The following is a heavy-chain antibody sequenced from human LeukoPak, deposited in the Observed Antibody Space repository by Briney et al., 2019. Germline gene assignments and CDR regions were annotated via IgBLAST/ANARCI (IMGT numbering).Heavy chain of an antibody. CDR1: GGSISGYY. Sequence: SETLSLTCAVSGGSISGYYWSWIRQPPGKGLEWIGYVYYSGNTKYNPSLKSRVTMSVDTSKNQFSLRLSSVTARDTAAYYCARHGDSSSYYFDYWGQGTLVTVSS. J-gene: IGHJ4*02. CDR2: VYYSGNT. CDR3: ARHGDSSSYYFDY. D-gene: IGHD6-6*01. V-gene: IGHV4-59*08.